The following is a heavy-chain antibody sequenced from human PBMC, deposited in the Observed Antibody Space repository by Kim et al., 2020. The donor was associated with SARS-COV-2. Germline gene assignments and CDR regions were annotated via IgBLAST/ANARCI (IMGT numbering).Heavy chain of an antibody. CDR3: AKGGPDWG. D-gene: IGHD3-16*01. V-gene: IGHV3-23*01. CDR2: ISGNGGST. Sequence: GGSLRLSCAASGFPFNIYAMTWVRQAPGKGPEWVSAISGNGGSTYYADSVKGRFTISRDNSKNTLYLLMNSLRAEDTAVYYCAKGGPDWGWGQGALVIVSS. J-gene: IGHJ4*02. CDR1: GFPFNIYA.